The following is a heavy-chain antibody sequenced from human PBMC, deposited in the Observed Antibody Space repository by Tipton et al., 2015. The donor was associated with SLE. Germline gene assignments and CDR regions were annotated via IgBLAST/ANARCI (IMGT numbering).Heavy chain of an antibody. CDR3: ARGVAERLGLDF. D-gene: IGHD6-19*01. Sequence: LRLSCTVSGGSMNDYYWSWIRQPPGKGLEWIGYIYFDGNSNGRGNYNPSLKSRVTMSVDPSKMQFSLNLNSVTAADTALYFCARGVAERLGLDFWGQGSLVTVSS. V-gene: IGHV4-59*01. CDR1: GGSMNDYY. J-gene: IGHJ4*02. CDR2: IYFDGNS.